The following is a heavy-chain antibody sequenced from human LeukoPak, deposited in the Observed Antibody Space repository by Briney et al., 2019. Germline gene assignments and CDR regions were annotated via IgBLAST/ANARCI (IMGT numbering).Heavy chain of an antibody. CDR1: GYTFTSYG. J-gene: IGHJ3*02. CDR3: ARVRGPTYYYDSSGAFDI. CDR2: ISAYNGNT. V-gene: IGHV1-18*01. Sequence: ASVKVSCTASGYTFTSYGISWVRQAPGQGLEWMGWISAYNGNTNYAQKLQGRVTMTTDTSTSTAYMELRSLRSDDTAVYYCARVRGPTYYYDSSGAFDIWGQGTMVTVSS. D-gene: IGHD3-22*01.